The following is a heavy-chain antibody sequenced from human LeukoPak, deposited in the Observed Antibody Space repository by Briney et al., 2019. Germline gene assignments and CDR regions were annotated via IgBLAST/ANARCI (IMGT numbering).Heavy chain of an antibody. D-gene: IGHD2-15*01. CDR3: LGYCSGGNCYSGGY. J-gene: IGHJ4*02. CDR1: GFSFSSYA. CDR2: ISGSDGST. V-gene: IGHV3-23*01. Sequence: GGSLRLSCAASGFSFSSYAMSWVRQAPGKGLEWVSAISGSDGSTYYADSVQGRFTISRDNSKNTQSLQMNILRAEDTAVYYCLGYCSGGNCYSGGYWGQGTLVTASS.